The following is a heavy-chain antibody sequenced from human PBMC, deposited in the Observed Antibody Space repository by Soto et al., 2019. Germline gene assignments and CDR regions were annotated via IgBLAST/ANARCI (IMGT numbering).Heavy chain of an antibody. CDR3: AKGTPQEWLLVFDY. Sequence: GGSLRLSCAASGFTPSAYAMSRVRQVPRKGLESVSAISGSGGSTYYADSVKVRFTISSDNSKNTLYLQMNSLRAEDTAVYYWAKGTPQEWLLVFDYWGQGTLVTVSS. J-gene: IGHJ4*02. CDR1: GFTPSAYA. CDR2: ISGSGGST. V-gene: IGHV3-23*01. D-gene: IGHD3-3*01.